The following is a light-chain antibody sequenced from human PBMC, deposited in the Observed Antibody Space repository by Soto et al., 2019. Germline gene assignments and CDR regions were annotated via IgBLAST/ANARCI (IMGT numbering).Light chain of an antibody. CDR3: QQRSNWPPLLT. CDR2: DAS. Sequence: EIVLTHSPATLSLSPGERATLSCRASQSVSSYLAWYQQKPGQAPRLLIHDASNRATGIPARFSGSGSGTDFTLTISSLEPEDFAVYYCQQRSNWPPLLTFGGGTKVDIK. V-gene: IGKV3-11*01. CDR1: QSVSSY. J-gene: IGKJ4*01.